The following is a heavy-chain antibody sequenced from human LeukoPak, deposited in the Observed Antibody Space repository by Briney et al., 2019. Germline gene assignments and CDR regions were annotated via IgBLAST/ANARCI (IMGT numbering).Heavy chain of an antibody. CDR2: IHPNSGAT. J-gene: IGHJ4*02. Sequence: ASVKVSCKASGYTFTDYYLHWVRQASGQGLEWMGWIHPNSGATTYAQKFQGRVSMTRDTSINTVFMELSRLTFDDTAVYYCSREDFWGQGTLATVSS. CDR3: SREDF. V-gene: IGHV1-2*02. CDR1: GYTFTDYY.